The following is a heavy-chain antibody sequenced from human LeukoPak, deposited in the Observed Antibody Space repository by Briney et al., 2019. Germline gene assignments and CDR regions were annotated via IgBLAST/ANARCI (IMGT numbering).Heavy chain of an antibody. D-gene: IGHD2-15*01. V-gene: IGHV3-7*03. CDR3: ARGFLGGSFPFDY. Sequence: PGGSLRLSCAASGFSFSSYRISWVRRAPGKGLEWVANIKEDGSVKYYVDSVKGRFTISRDNAKNSLYLHMNSLRAEDTAVYYCARGFLGGSFPFDYWGQGTLVTVSS. CDR2: IKEDGSVK. J-gene: IGHJ4*02. CDR1: GFSFSSYR.